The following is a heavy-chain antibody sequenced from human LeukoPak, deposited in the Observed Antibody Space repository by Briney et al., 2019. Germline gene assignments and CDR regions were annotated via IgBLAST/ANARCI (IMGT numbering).Heavy chain of an antibody. CDR3: AEVEKDMGAH. CDR1: GYTFTGYY. D-gene: IGHD3-16*01. V-gene: IGHV1-2*02. J-gene: IGHJ4*02. Sequence: ASVKVSCKASGYTFTGYYMHWVRQAPGQGLEWMGWINPNSGATDYAQNFQGRVTMTRDSSISTAYMQLSRLRSDDTAVYYCAEVEKDMGAHWGQGTLVTVSS. CDR2: INPNSGAT.